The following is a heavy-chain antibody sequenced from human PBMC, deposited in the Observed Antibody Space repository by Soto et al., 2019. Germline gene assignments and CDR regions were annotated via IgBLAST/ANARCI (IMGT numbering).Heavy chain of an antibody. J-gene: IGHJ3*02. CDR1: GGSISSSSYY. Sequence: QLQLQESGPGLVKPSETLSLTCTVSGGSISSSSYYWGWIRQPPGKGLEWIGSIYYSGSTYYNPSLKSRVTISVDTSKNQFSLELSSGTAADTAVYYCARNVGGGGYSDAFDIWGQGTMVTVSS. V-gene: IGHV4-39*01. D-gene: IGHD2-15*01. CDR3: ARNVGGGGYSDAFDI. CDR2: IYYSGST.